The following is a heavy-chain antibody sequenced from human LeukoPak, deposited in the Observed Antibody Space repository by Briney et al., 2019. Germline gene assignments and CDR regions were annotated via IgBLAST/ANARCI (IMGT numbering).Heavy chain of an antibody. D-gene: IGHD6-13*01. CDR3: GRVSLAYSSSWYGAGDY. CDR1: GFTFSSYS. J-gene: IGHJ4*02. Sequence: GGSLRLSCAASGFTFSSYSMNWVRQAPGKGLEWVSYISSSSSTIYYADSVKGRFTISRDNAKNSLYLQMNILRAEATAVYYVGRVSLAYSSSWYGAGDYWGQGTLVTVSS. CDR2: ISSSSSTI. V-gene: IGHV3-48*04.